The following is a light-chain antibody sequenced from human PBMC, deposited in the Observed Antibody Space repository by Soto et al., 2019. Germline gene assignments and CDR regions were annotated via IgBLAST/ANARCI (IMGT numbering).Light chain of an antibody. CDR1: QSIGLA. CDR2: DAS. Sequence: EIVLTQSPATLSLSPGERATLSCRASQSIGLAIAWYQHKPGQAPRLLIFDASQRATGIPARFSGSGSGTEFTLTISSLQSEDFAVYYCQQYSNWPWTFGQGTKVDI. V-gene: IGKV3-11*01. J-gene: IGKJ1*01. CDR3: QQYSNWPWT.